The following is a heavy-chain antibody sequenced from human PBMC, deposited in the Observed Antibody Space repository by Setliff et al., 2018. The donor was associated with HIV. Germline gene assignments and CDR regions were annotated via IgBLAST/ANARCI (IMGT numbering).Heavy chain of an antibody. Sequence: ASVKVSCKASGYTFTVYYMHWVRQAPGQGLEWMGWVSNKGDTNYVQKLQDRLTITTDTSTSTAYLELRDLRSEDTAVYYCARDPRYSSVWFRNGGVDYWGQGTLVTVSS. CDR2: VSNKGDT. J-gene: IGHJ4*02. D-gene: IGHD6-19*01. CDR1: GYTFTVYY. V-gene: IGHV1-2*02. CDR3: ARDPRYSSVWFRNGGVDY.